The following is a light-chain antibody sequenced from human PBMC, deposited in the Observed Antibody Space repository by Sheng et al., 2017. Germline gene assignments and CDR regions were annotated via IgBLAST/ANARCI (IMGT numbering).Light chain of an antibody. J-gene: IGLJ1*01. CDR3: NSYTITTTP. V-gene: IGLV1-40*01. CDR2: HNS. CDR1: RSNIGAGYD. Sequence: QSVLTQPPSVSGAPGQRVTISCTGTRSNIGAGYDVHWYQHLPGTAPKLLIHHNSNRPSGVPDRFSGSKSGTSASLAISGLQAEDEADYYCNSYTITTTPFGTGTKVTVL.